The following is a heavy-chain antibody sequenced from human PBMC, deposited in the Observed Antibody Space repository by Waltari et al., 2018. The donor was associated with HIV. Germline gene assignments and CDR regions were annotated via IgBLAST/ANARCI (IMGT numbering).Heavy chain of an antibody. J-gene: IGHJ4*02. CDR1: GFTFSSYW. CDR2: INSDGSST. Sequence: EVQLVESGGGLVQPGGSLRLSCAASGFTFSSYWMHWVRQAPGKGLVWVSRINSDGSSTNYGDSVKGRFTISRDNAKNTGYLQMNGLRAEDTALYYCASLYNYVWGSPPPFDYWGQGTLVTVSS. D-gene: IGHD3-16*01. V-gene: IGHV3-74*01. CDR3: ASLYNYVWGSPPPFDY.